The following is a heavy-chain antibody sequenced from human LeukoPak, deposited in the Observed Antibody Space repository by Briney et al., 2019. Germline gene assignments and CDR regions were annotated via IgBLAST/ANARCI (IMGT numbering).Heavy chain of an antibody. CDR2: IYHSGST. D-gene: IGHD4-17*01. CDR1: GYSISSGYY. V-gene: IGHV4-38-2*02. J-gene: IGHJ6*02. Sequence: SETLSLTCTVSGYSISSGYYWGWIRQPPGKGLEWIGSIYHSGSTYYHPSLKSRVTISVDTSKNRFSLKLSSVTAADTAVYYCARTTDGMDVWGQGTTVTVSS. CDR3: ARTTDGMDV.